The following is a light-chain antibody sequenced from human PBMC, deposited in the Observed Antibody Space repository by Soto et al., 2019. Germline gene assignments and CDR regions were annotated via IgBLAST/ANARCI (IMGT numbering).Light chain of an antibody. CDR1: QSISSW. Sequence: DIQMTQSPSTLSASVGDRVTITCRASQSISSWLAWYQQKPGKAPTLLIYDASSLESGVPSRFSGRRSGTEFTLTISSLQPADFATYYCQQYNSYSRTCGQGTKVEIK. V-gene: IGKV1-5*01. CDR2: DAS. CDR3: QQYNSYSRT. J-gene: IGKJ1*01.